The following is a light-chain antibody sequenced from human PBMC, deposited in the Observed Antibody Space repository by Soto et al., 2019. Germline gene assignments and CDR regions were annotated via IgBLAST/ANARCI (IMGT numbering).Light chain of an antibody. Sequence: QSVLTQPASVSGSPGQSITISCTGTSSDVGSYNYVSWYQQHPGKAPKLMIYDVSNRPSGVSNRFSGSKSGNTASLTISGLQAEDGAVYYCFSYTRSSTWVSGGGTKLTVL. V-gene: IGLV2-14*03. CDR1: SSDVGSYNY. CDR3: FSYTRSSTWV. J-gene: IGLJ3*02. CDR2: DVS.